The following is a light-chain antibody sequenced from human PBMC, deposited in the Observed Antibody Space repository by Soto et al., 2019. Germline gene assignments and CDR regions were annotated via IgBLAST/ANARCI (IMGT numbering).Light chain of an antibody. J-gene: IGKJ2*01. CDR3: QRGHNGPLT. CDR2: SAS. CDR1: QSISTE. V-gene: IGKV3-15*01. Sequence: EIVMTQSPATLSVSPGEPATLSCRASQSISTELAWYQQKPGQPPRLLLYSASTRATGVPARFTGSGSGSEFTLTISGLQSEDFAVYYCQRGHNGPLTFGQGTRLEI.